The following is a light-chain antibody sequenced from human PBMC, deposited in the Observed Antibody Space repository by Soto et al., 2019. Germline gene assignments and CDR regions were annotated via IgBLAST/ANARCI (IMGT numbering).Light chain of an antibody. CDR1: QSFSSSY. J-gene: IGKJ1*01. CDR2: GAS. CDR3: QQYGSSPWT. V-gene: IGKV3-20*01. Sequence: EIVLTQSPGTLSLSPGERATLSCRASQSFSSSYLAWYQQKPGQAPRPLIYGASSRAIGIPDRFSGSGSGTDFTLTISRLEPEGFAVYYCQQYGSSPWTFGQGTKVDIK.